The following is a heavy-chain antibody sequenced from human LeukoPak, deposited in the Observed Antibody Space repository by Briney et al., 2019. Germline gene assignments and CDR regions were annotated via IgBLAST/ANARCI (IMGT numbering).Heavy chain of an antibody. D-gene: IGHD2-2*01. J-gene: IGHJ4*02. V-gene: IGHV4-34*01. Sequence: SETLSLTCAVYGGSFSGYYWSWIRQPPGKGLEWIGEINHSGSTNYNPSLKSRVIISVDTSKNQFSLKLSSVTAADTAVYYCARGQVVVVPAAMTIAAAVTYYFDYWGQGTLVTVSS. CDR1: GGSFSGYY. CDR2: INHSGST. CDR3: ARGQVVVVPAAMTIAAAVTYYFDY.